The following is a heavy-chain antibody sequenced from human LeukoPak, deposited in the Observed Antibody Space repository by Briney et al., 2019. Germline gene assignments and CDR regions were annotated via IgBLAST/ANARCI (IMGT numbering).Heavy chain of an antibody. CDR3: ARGHFTNAFDI. CDR1: GFAVSGNY. CDR2: VYSGDNT. V-gene: IGHV3-53*01. D-gene: IGHD2-2*01. Sequence: PGGSLRLSCAASGFAVSGNYMNWVRQAPGKGLEWVSVVYSGDNTYYADSVKGRFTISSDYSKNTLYLQMNSLRAEDTAVYYCARGHFTNAFDIWGQGTMATVSS. J-gene: IGHJ3*02.